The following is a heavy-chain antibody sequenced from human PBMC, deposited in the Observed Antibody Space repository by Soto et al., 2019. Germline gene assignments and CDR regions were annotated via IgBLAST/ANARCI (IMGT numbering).Heavy chain of an antibody. J-gene: IGHJ4*02. CDR1: GFTFSSYW. CDR3: ARSITGYSYADS. D-gene: IGHD5-18*01. CDR2: INSDGSST. Sequence: EVQLVESGGGLVQPGGSLRLSCAASGFTFSSYWMHWVRQAPGKGLVWVSRINSDGSSTVYVDSVKGRFTISRDNAKTTLYLQMSSLRVEDTAVYYCARSITGYSYADSWGQGTLVTVSS. V-gene: IGHV3-74*01.